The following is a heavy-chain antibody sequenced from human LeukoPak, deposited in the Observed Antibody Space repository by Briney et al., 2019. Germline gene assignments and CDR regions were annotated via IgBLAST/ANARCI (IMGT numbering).Heavy chain of an antibody. CDR2: ICRCGRAI. Sequence: PGGALRLSCAASGFTFSSYEMNWVRQAPGKGLEWVSYICRCGRAIHYADSVKGRLTLSRHNAKNTLYLQMNSLRAEDTAVYYCARESGSYTMFDYWGQGTLVTVSS. CDR3: ARESGSYTMFDY. D-gene: IGHD1-26*01. V-gene: IGHV3-48*03. CDR1: GFTFSSYE. J-gene: IGHJ4*02.